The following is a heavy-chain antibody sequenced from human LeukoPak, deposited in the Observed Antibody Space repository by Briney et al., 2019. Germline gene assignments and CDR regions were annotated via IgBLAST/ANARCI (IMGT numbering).Heavy chain of an antibody. CDR3: ARGPPRDFDTSGFYCNY. CDR2: INHSGST. Sequence: SETLSLTCAIYGGSFSGYYWSWFRQPPGKGLEWIGEINHSGSTNYDPSLESRVTISEDMSKNQFSLKLTSVTAADTAVYYCARGPPRDFDTSGFYCNYWGQGILVTVSS. V-gene: IGHV4-34*01. CDR1: GGSFSGYY. J-gene: IGHJ4*02. D-gene: IGHD3-22*01.